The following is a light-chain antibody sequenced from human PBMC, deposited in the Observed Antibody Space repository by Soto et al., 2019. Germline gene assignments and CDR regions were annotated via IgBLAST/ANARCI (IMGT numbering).Light chain of an antibody. CDR2: EVT. CDR3: TSYTSSSFYV. Sequence: QSALTQPASVSVSPGQSVTISCTGTSRDIAGYNYISWFQQHPGKAPKPLIYEVTARPSGVSNRFSGSKSGNTASLTISGLQAEDEADYYCTSYTSSSFYVFGTGTKVTVL. V-gene: IGLV2-14*01. CDR1: SRDIAGYNY. J-gene: IGLJ1*01.